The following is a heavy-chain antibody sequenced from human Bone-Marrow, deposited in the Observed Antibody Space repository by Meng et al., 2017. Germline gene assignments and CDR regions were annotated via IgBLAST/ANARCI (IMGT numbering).Heavy chain of an antibody. V-gene: IGHV3-11*04. CDR3: ARDPDYGGNHFDY. CDR1: GFTFSDYY. J-gene: IGHJ4*02. CDR2: ISSSGSTI. Sequence: GESLKISCAASGFTFSDYYMSWIRQAPGKGLEWVSYISSSGSTIYYADSVKGRFTISRDNAKNSLYLQMNSLRAEDTAVYYCARDPDYGGNHFDYWGQGTLVTVSS. D-gene: IGHD4-23*01.